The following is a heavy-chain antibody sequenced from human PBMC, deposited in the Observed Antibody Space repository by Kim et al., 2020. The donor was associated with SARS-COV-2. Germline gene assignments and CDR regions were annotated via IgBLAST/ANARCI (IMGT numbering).Heavy chain of an antibody. Sequence: QGRVTITADESTSTAYMELSSLRSEDTAVYYCARLHYYYDSSGYYAPFDYWGQGTLVTVSS. V-gene: IGHV1-69*01. J-gene: IGHJ4*02. D-gene: IGHD3-22*01. CDR3: ARLHYYYDSSGYYAPFDY.